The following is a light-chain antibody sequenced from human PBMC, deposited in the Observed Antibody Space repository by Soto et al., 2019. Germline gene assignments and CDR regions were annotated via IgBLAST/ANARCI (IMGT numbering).Light chain of an antibody. CDR2: AVT. CDR1: SSDVGAYNF. CDR3: SSYTTSAPYV. J-gene: IGLJ1*01. Sequence: QSVLTQPASVSGSPGQSITISCTGTSSDVGAYNFVSWYQFHPCRAPKLIIYAVTIRPSRVTNRFSGSKSGNTASLTISGLQAEDEADYYCSSYTTSAPYVFGSGTKVTVL. V-gene: IGLV2-14*01.